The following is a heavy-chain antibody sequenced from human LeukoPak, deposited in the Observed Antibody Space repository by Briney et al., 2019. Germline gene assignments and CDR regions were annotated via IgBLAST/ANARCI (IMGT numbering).Heavy chain of an antibody. V-gene: IGHV4-30-2*01. CDR1: GGSISSGGYS. D-gene: IGHD5-12*01. CDR3: ARGARNWFDP. J-gene: IGHJ5*02. Sequence: SETLCLTCAVSGGSISSGGYSWSWIRQPPGKGLEWIGYIYHSGSTYYNPSLKSRVTISVDRSKNQFSLKLSSVTAADTAVYYCARGARNWFDPWGQGTLVTVSS. CDR2: IYHSGST.